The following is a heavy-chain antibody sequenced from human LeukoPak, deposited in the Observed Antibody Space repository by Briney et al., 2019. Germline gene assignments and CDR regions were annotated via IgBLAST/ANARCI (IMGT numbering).Heavy chain of an antibody. CDR1: GFTFSSYW. D-gene: IGHD3-10*01. V-gene: IGHV3-7*01. CDR2: IKQDGSEK. CDR3: ATPSGSDYYYYYYMDV. J-gene: IGHJ6*03. Sequence: GGSLRLSCAASGFTFSSYWMSWVRQAPGKGLEWVANIKQDGSEKYYVDSVKGRFTISRDNAKNSLYLQMNSLRAEDTAVYYCATPSGSDYYYYYYMDVWGKGTTVTVSS.